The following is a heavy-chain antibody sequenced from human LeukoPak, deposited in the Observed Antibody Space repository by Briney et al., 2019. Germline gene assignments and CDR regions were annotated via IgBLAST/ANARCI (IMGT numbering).Heavy chain of an antibody. V-gene: IGHV3-33*01. D-gene: IGHD3-22*01. CDR3: ARELDDSSGYYKPFDY. CDR1: GFTFSSYG. CDR2: IWYDGSNK. Sequence: PGRSLRLSCAASGFTFSSYGMHWVRQAPGKGLEWVAVIWYDGSNKYYADSMKGRFTISRDNSKNTLYLQMNSLRAEDTAVYYCARELDDSSGYYKPFDYWGQGTRVTVSS. J-gene: IGHJ4*02.